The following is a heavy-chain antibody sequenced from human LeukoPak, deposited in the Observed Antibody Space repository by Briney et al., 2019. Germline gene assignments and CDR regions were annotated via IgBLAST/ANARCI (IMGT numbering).Heavy chain of an antibody. J-gene: IGHJ4*02. D-gene: IGHD6-13*01. Sequence: SGGPLRLSCAPSGYTFYVYTMHWVRHAPGGGREWVSGISWSSFTLCYADSVKGRFTISRDNAKNSLYLQMDSLRAQDTAFYYCAKDEMAVAGAIDYWGQGPLVTVSS. CDR2: ISWSSFTL. CDR1: GYTFYVYT. V-gene: IGHV3-9*01. CDR3: AKDEMAVAGAIDY.